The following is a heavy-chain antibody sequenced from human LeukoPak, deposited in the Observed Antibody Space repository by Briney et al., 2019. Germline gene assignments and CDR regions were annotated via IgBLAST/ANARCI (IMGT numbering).Heavy chain of an antibody. D-gene: IGHD6-13*01. J-gene: IGHJ3*02. Sequence: GAAVKVSCKASGYTFTSYDINWVRQATGQGLEWMGWMNPNSGNTGYAQKFQGRVTMTRNTSISTVYMELSSLRSEDTAVYYCARLGNSWYAFDIWGQGTMVIVSS. CDR1: GYTFTSYD. CDR3: ARLGNSWYAFDI. V-gene: IGHV1-8*01. CDR2: MNPNSGNT.